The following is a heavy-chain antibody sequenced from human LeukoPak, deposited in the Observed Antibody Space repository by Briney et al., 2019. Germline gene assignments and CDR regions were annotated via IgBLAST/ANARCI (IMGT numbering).Heavy chain of an antibody. Sequence: GGSLRLSCVTSGFTFKSSSMSWVRQAPGKGLEWVALIWYDGSNKYYADSVKGRFTISRDNSKNTLYLQMNSLRAEDTAVYYCAGSYYNVFDYWGQGTLVTVSS. CDR1: GFTFKSSS. D-gene: IGHD3-10*01. CDR3: AGSYYNVFDY. CDR2: IWYDGSNK. V-gene: IGHV3-33*08. J-gene: IGHJ4*02.